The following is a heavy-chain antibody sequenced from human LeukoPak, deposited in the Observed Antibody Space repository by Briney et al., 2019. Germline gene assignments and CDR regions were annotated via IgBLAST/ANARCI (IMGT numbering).Heavy chain of an antibody. V-gene: IGHV3-23*01. Sequence: PGGSLRLSCAASGFTFSSYAMSWVRQAPGKGLEWVSGISGSGGNTYNADSVKGRLTISRDNSKKTLYLQMNSLRAEDTAVYYCAKGRTTVVVTAIPNWGQGTLVTVSS. J-gene: IGHJ4*02. CDR3: AKGRTTVVVTAIPN. CDR1: GFTFSSYA. CDR2: ISGSGGNT. D-gene: IGHD2-21*02.